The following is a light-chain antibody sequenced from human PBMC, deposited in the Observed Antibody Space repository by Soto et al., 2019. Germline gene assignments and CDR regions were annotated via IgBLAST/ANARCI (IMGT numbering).Light chain of an antibody. CDR2: GAS. CDR1: PSVSSNF. V-gene: IGKV3-20*01. CDR3: HQYSSSRRT. J-gene: IGKJ1*01. Sequence: EIVLTQSPGTLSLSPGERVTLSCRASPSVSSNFLAWYQQKPGQAPRLLIYGASNRAAGIPDRFSGSGSGTDFTLTISRLEPEDFTVYYCHQYSSSRRTFGQGTKVEIK.